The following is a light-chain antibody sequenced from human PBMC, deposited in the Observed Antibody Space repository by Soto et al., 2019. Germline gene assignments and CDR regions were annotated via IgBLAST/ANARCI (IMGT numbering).Light chain of an antibody. J-gene: IGKJ1*01. CDR1: QNVNNW. CDR2: DAS. V-gene: IGKV1-5*01. CDR3: QRYNSNSRT. Sequence: DIQMTQSPSTLSASVGDRVTITCGACQNVNNWVAWYQQKPGKAPKFLIYDASVLESGVPSRFSGSGSGTEFTLTISSLQPDDFATYYCQRYNSNSRTFGQGTNVEMK.